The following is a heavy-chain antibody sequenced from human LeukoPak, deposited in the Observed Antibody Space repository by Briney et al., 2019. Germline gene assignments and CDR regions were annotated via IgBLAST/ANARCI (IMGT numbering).Heavy chain of an antibody. Sequence: ASVKVSRKASGYTFTSYSISWVRQAHGHGLEWVWWISAYNSNRNYAQKLQGRLTRTTDTSTSTAYMELRSLRSDDTAVYYCAREGPNRNYYGSGSKLDYWGQGTLVTVSS. V-gene: IGHV1-18*01. CDR2: ISAYNSNR. CDR3: AREGPNRNYYGSGSKLDY. CDR1: GYTFTSYS. D-gene: IGHD3-10*01. J-gene: IGHJ4*02.